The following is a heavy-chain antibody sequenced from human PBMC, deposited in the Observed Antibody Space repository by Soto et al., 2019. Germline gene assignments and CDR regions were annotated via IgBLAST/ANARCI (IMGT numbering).Heavy chain of an antibody. J-gene: IGHJ5*02. D-gene: IGHD3-9*01. CDR1: GVTRSGYS. V-gene: IGHV3-21*01. CDR2: ISGSSSYI. Sequence: LRHSCAAAGVTRSGYSMNCVSKNTGKGLEWFSSISGSSSYIYYADSVKGRFTISRDNARTSLYLQLNSVTPEDTAVYYCARDHTFFDILTGFSTNRFDPWGQGTPVTVPS. CDR3: ARDHTFFDILTGFSTNRFDP.